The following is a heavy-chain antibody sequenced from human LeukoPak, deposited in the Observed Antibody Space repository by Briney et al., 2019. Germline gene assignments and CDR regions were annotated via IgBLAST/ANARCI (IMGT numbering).Heavy chain of an antibody. CDR1: GGSISSSSYY. CDR2: IYYSGST. CDR3: ARSKIFILTGYYDTDTQSWFDP. Sequence: KPSETLSLTCTVSGGSISSSSYYWSWIRQPPGKGLEWIGYIYYSGSTNYNPSLKSRVTISVDTSKNQFSLKLSSVTAADTAVYYCARSKIFILTGYYDTDTQSWFDPWGQGTLVTVSS. J-gene: IGHJ5*02. D-gene: IGHD3-9*01. V-gene: IGHV4-61*05.